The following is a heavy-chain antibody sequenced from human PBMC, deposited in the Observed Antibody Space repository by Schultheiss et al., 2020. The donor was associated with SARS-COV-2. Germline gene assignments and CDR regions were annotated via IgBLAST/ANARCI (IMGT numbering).Heavy chain of an antibody. CDR1: GGSISSSNW. CDR3: ARVHAAAGTWFDP. J-gene: IGHJ5*02. D-gene: IGHD6-13*01. V-gene: IGHV4-4*02. Sequence: SETLSLTCAVSGGSISSSNWWSWVRQPPGKGLEWIGYIYYSGSTYYNPSLKSRVTISVDTSKNQFSLKLSSVTAADTAVYYCARVHAAAGTWFDPWGQGTLVTVSS. CDR2: IYYSGST.